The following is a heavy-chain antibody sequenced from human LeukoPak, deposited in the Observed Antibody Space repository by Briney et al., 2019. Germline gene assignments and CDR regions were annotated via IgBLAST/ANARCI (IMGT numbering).Heavy chain of an antibody. J-gene: IGHJ6*02. V-gene: IGHV3-48*02. Sequence: GGSLRLSCAASGFTFSSYNMNWVRQAPGKGLEWVSYITSSSSTIYYADSVKGRFTISRDSAKNSLYLQMNSLRDEDTAVYYCARVVVVPAAMLNYYYYYGMDVWGQGTTVTVSS. CDR2: ITSSSSTI. CDR1: GFTFSSYN. D-gene: IGHD2-2*01. CDR3: ARVVVVPAAMLNYYYYYGMDV.